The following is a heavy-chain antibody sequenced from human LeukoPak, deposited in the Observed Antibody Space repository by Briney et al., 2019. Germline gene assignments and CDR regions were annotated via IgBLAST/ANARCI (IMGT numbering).Heavy chain of an antibody. J-gene: IGHJ6*03. CDR2: INTDGSST. CDR1: GFTFSSYW. D-gene: IGHD2-2*01. CDR3: AREALQADQRVHHYYYYMDV. V-gene: IGHV3-74*01. Sequence: GGSLRLSCAASGFTFSSYWMHWVRQAPGKGLVWVSRINTDGSSTSYADSVKGRFTISRDNAKNTLYLQMNSLRAEDTAVYYCAREALQADQRVHHYYYYMDVWGKGTTVTVSS.